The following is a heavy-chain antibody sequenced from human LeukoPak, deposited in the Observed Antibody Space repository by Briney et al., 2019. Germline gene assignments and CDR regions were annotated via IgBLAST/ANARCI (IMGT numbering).Heavy chain of an antibody. J-gene: IGHJ5*02. CDR1: GGSISSYY. V-gene: IGHV4-59*08. CDR2: IYSSGST. CDR3: ARQFDP. Sequence: PSETLSLTCTVSGGSISSYYWSWIRQPPGKGLEWIEHIYSSGSTNYNPSLKSRLTIPLDTSKNQFSLKLSSVTAADTAVYYCARQFDPWGQGILVTVSS.